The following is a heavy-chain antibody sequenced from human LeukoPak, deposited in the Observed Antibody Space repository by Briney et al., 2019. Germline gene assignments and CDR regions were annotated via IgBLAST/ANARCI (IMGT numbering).Heavy chain of an antibody. J-gene: IGHJ6*02. Sequence: ASVKVSCKASGGTFSSYAISWVRQAPGQGLEWMGRIIPILGIANYAQKFQGRVTITADKSTSTAYMELSSLRSEDTAVYYCAREFPTQQLVRGYGMDVWGQGTTVTVSS. CDR2: IIPILGIA. CDR1: GGTFSSYA. D-gene: IGHD6-13*01. CDR3: AREFPTQQLVRGYGMDV. V-gene: IGHV1-69*04.